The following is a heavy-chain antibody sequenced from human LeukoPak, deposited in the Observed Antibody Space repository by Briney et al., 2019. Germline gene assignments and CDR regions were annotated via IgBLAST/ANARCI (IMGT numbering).Heavy chain of an antibody. Sequence: GSLRLSCAASGFTFSSYAMSWVRQAPGKRLEWVSGINWSGGSTGYADSVKGRFTISRDNAKNSLYLQMNSLRAEDTALYHCARDDYDRGLIDYWGQGTLVTVSS. V-gene: IGHV3-20*01. CDR1: GFTFSSYA. D-gene: IGHD4/OR15-4a*01. CDR2: INWSGGST. J-gene: IGHJ4*02. CDR3: ARDDYDRGLIDY.